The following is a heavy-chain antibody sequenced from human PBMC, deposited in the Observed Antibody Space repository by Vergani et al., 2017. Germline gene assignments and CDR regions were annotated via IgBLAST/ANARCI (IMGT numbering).Heavy chain of an antibody. CDR2: IYPGDSDT. J-gene: IGHJ3*02. Sequence: EVQLVQSGAEVKTPGESLKISCKGSGYSFTSHWIGWGRQMPGKGMEWMGIIYPGDSDTRYSPSVQGQVTISADKSISTAYLQWSSLKASDSAMCYCAGGTYVRSAFEIWGQGTMVTVSS. CDR3: AGGTYVRSAFEI. V-gene: IGHV5-51*01. CDR1: GYSFTSHW. D-gene: IGHD3-16*01.